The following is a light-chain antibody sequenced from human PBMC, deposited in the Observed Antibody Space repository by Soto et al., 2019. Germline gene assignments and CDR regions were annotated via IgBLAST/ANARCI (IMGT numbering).Light chain of an antibody. CDR2: GAS. Sequence: EIVLTQFPGTLSLSLGEGVTLSCRASQSVSSNYLAWYQQKPGQAPRLLIYGASSRATGIPDRFSGSGSGTDFTLTISRLEPEDFAVYYCRQYGSSTGTFGQGTKVEIK. J-gene: IGKJ1*01. CDR1: QSVSSNY. V-gene: IGKV3-20*01. CDR3: RQYGSSTGT.